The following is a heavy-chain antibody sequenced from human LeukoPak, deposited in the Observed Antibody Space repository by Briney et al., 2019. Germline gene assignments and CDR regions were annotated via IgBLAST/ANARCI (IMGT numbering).Heavy chain of an antibody. Sequence: GGSLRLSCAASGFTFSSYNMNWVRQAPGKGLEWVSSISSSSSYITYADSVKGRFTISRDSAKNSLYLQMNSLRVEDTAVYYCARGRPHGNDYWGQGTLVTVSS. J-gene: IGHJ4*02. D-gene: IGHD4-23*01. CDR2: ISSSSSYI. CDR1: GFTFSSYN. CDR3: ARGRPHGNDY. V-gene: IGHV3-21*01.